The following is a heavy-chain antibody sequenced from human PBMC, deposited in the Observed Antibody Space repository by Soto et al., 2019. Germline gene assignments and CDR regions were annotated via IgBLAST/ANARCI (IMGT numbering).Heavy chain of an antibody. CDR1: GFTFSSYA. CDR3: AKSRGSGSYFNPSEAFDF. D-gene: IGHD3-10*01. V-gene: IGHV3-23*01. Sequence: EVQLLDSGGGLVQPGGSLRLSCAASGFTFSSYAMSWVRQAPGKGLVWASSIRGSGGGTYYADSVKGRFTISRDNSKNTLALQMISLRAEDTAAYDCAKSRGSGSYFNPSEAFDFWGQGTMVTVSS. CDR2: IRGSGGGT. J-gene: IGHJ3*01.